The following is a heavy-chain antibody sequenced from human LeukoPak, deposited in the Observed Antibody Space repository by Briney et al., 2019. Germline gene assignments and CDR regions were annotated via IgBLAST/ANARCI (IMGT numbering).Heavy chain of an antibody. V-gene: IGHV5-51*06. Sequence: GESLKISCKGSGYSFTTYWLVWVRQMPGKGLEWMGIIYPGDSDARYSPSFQGQVTISADKSISTAYLQWSSLKASDTAMYYCAREARRERRRYGMDVWGQGTTVTVSS. CDR1: GYSFTTYW. CDR3: AREARRERRRYGMDV. D-gene: IGHD1-1*01. CDR2: IYPGDSDA. J-gene: IGHJ6*02.